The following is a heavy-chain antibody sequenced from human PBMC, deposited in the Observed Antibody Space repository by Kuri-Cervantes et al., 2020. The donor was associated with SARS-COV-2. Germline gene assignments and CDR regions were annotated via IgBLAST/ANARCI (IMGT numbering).Heavy chain of an antibody. CDR1: GGTFSSYA. Sequence: SVKVSCKASGGTFSSYAISWVLQAPGQGLEWMGGIIPIFGTANYAQKFQGRVTITADESTSTAYMELSSLRSEDTAVYYCASLGDAGDLSPPFDYWGQGTLVTVSS. J-gene: IGHJ4*02. CDR3: ASLGDAGDLSPPFDY. CDR2: IIPIFGTA. V-gene: IGHV1-69*13. D-gene: IGHD3-16*01.